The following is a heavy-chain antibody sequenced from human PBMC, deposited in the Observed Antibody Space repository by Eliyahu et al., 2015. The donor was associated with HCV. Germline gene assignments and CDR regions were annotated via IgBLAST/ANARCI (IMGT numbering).Heavy chain of an antibody. CDR2: IYYSGST. Sequence: LEWIGYIYYSGSTYYNPSLKSRVTISVETAKKPVSLKLSPVTAPDTPVYYCARGFDYWGQGTLVTVSS. CDR3: ARGFDY. J-gene: IGHJ4*02. V-gene: IGHV4-31*02.